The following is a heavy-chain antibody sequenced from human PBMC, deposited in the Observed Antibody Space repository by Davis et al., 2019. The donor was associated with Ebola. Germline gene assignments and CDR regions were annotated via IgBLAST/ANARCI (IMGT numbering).Heavy chain of an antibody. CDR2: GSGEST. D-gene: IGHD3-3*01. CDR3: AKVNVRFCDF. J-gene: IGHJ6*01. V-gene: IGHV3-23*01. Sequence: GSGESTYYADSVKGRFTISRDNSKNTLYFQMDRLRPDDTAVYYCAKVNVRFCDFWG.